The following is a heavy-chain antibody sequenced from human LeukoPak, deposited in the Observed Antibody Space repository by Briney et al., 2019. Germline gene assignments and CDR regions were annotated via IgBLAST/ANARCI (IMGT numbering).Heavy chain of an antibody. D-gene: IGHD6-19*01. V-gene: IGHV3-7*01. CDR2: IKQDGNEK. Sequence: GGSLRLSCAASGFTFSSYWMSWVRQAPGKGLEGVANIKQDGNEKEYVDSVRGRFTISRDNAKNSLYLQMNSLRAEDTPVYHCCRDGWYISSDGFDIWGEGTMVTVCS. J-gene: IGHJ3*02. CDR1: GFTFSSYW. CDR3: CRDGWYISSDGFDI.